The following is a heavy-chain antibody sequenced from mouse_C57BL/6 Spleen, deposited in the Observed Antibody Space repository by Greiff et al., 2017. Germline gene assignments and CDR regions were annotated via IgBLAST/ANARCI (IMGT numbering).Heavy chain of an antibody. Sequence: VQLQQPGAELVRPGSSVKLSCKASGYTFTSYWMDWVKQRPGQGLEWIGNIYPSDSETHYNQKFKDKATLTVDKSSSTAYMQLSSLTSEDSAVYYCASSTTVSYWYFDVWGTGTTVTVSS. D-gene: IGHD1-1*01. CDR3: ASSTTVSYWYFDV. CDR1: GYTFTSYW. V-gene: IGHV1-61*01. J-gene: IGHJ1*03. CDR2: IYPSDSET.